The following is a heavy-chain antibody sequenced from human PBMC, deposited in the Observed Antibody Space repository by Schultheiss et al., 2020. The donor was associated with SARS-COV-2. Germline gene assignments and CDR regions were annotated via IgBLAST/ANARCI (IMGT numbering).Heavy chain of an antibody. D-gene: IGHD4-11*01. CDR3: ARANTVTSWGRYYYYGMDV. CDR2: INPNSGGT. Sequence: ASVKVSCKASGYTFTGYYMNWVRQAPGQGLEWMGWINPNSGGTNYAQKFQGRVTMTRDTSISTAYMELSRLRSDDTAVYYCARANTVTSWGRYYYYGMDVWGQGTTVTVSS. CDR1: GYTFTGYY. J-gene: IGHJ6*02. V-gene: IGHV1-2*02.